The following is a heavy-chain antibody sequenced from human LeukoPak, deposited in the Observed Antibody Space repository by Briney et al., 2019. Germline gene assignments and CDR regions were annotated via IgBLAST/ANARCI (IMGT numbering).Heavy chain of an antibody. CDR3: ARPHYDILTGYSYYFDY. J-gene: IGHJ4*02. D-gene: IGHD3-9*01. Sequence: ASVKVSCKASGYTFTSYGISWVRQAPGQGLEWMGWISAYNGNTNYAQKLQGRVTMTTDTSTGTAYMELRSLRSDDTAVYYCARPHYDILTGYSYYFDYWGQGTLVTVSS. CDR2: ISAYNGNT. V-gene: IGHV1-18*01. CDR1: GYTFTSYG.